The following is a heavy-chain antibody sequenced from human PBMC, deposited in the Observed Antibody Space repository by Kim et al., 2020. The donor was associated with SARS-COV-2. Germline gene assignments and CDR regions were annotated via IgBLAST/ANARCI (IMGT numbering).Heavy chain of an antibody. V-gene: IGHV3-23*03. D-gene: IGHD6-13*01. CDR3: AKDRWIAAAGDAFDI. Sequence: ESVKGRFTISRDNSKNTLYLQMNSLRAEDTAVYYCAKDRWIAAAGDAFDIWGQGTMVTVSS. J-gene: IGHJ3*02.